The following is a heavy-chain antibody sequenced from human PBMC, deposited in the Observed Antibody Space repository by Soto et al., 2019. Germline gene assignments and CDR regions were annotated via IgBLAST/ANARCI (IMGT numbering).Heavy chain of an antibody. CDR2: IRSKAYGGTT. J-gene: IGHJ4*02. D-gene: IGHD2-15*01. CDR1: GFTFGDYA. V-gene: IGHV3-49*04. CDR3: TRDFGCSGGSCYSTY. Sequence: GGSLRLSCTASGFTFGDYAMSWVRQAPGKGLEWVSFIRSKAYGGTTEYAASVKGRFTISRDDSKNIAYLQMNSLKTEDTAVYYCTRDFGCSGGSCYSTYRGQGTLVTVSS.